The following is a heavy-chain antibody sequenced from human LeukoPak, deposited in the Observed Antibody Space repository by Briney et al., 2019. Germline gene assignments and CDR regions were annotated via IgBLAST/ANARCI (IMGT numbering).Heavy chain of an antibody. J-gene: IGHJ4*02. CDR1: GFTFMNALMR. V-gene: IGHV3-15*01. CDR3: TTSTTPGTTAPHY. CDR2: VKGQTDGGTT. D-gene: IGHD1-1*01. Sequence: GGSLRLSCAASGFTFMNALMRMSWVRQAPGKGLEWIARVKGQTDGGTTDYAGPVKGRCTISRDDSKNTLFLQMNSLKTEDTAVYYCTTSTTPGTTAPHYWGQGTLVTVSS.